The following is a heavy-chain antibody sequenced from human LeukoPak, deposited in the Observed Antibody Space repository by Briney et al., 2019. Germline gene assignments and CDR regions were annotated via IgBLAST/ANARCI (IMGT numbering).Heavy chain of an antibody. Sequence: SETLSLTCTVSGGSISSYYWSWIRQPAGKGLEWIGRIYTSGSTNYNPSLQSRVSLSVDTSKNQFSLKLSSVTAADTAVYYCAKVVYWYGMDVWGQGTTVTVSS. CDR3: AKVVYWYGMDV. J-gene: IGHJ6*02. V-gene: IGHV4-4*07. CDR2: IYTSGST. CDR1: GGSISSYY.